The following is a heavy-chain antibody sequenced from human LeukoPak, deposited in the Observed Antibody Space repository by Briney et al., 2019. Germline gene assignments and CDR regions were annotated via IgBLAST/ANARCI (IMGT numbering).Heavy chain of an antibody. CDR2: ISSSGSSI. CDR1: GITFTDYY. CDR3: ARDTPHYYDSSGYYPVDY. J-gene: IGHJ4*02. D-gene: IGHD3-22*01. V-gene: IGHV3-11*04. Sequence: GGSLRLSCAASGITFTDYYMSWIRQTPGKGLEWVSYISSSGSSIYYADSVKGRFTISRDNAKNSLYLQMDSLTVEDTAVYYCARDTPHYYDSSGYYPVDYWGQGTLVTVSS.